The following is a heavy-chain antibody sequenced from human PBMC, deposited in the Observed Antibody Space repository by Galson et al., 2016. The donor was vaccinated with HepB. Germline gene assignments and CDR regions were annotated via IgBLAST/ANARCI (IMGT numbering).Heavy chain of an antibody. D-gene: IGHD3/OR15-3a*01. CDR3: TRGDGFWAGWTY. CDR2: INPSGGSP. CDR1: GYTFTSYN. J-gene: IGHJ4*02. Sequence: SVKVSCKASGYTFTSYNIHWVRLAPGQGLEWMGIINPSGGSPNYAQKFQGRVTLTSDTSTSTVYMQLGSLRSDDTAVYYCTRGDGFWAGWTYWGQGTLDTVSS. V-gene: IGHV1-46*03.